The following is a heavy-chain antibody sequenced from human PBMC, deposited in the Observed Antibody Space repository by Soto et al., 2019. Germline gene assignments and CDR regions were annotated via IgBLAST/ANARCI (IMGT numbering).Heavy chain of an antibody. J-gene: IGHJ6*03. CDR1: SGSISSSNW. CDR3: ARERFNWNYDPHYYYYYMDV. V-gene: IGHV4-4*02. CDR2: IYHSGST. D-gene: IGHD1-7*01. Sequence: QVQLQESGPGLVKPSGTLSLTCAVSSGSISSSNWWSWVRQPPGKGLEWIGEIYHSGSTNYNPSLKSRGTISVDKSKNQFSLKLSSVTAADTAVYYCARERFNWNYDPHYYYYYMDVWGKGTTVTVSS.